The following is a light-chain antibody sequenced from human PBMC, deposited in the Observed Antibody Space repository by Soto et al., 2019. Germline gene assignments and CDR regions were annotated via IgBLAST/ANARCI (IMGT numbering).Light chain of an antibody. V-gene: IGKV3-20*01. J-gene: IGKJ1*01. CDR3: QQYGSSPPT. Sequence: VLTQSSCTLSLSHWERTPLSCRASQSISRYLAWYQQKPGQGPRLLIYGASSRATGTPDRFSGSGSGTDFTLTINRLEPEDFALYYCQQYGSSPPTFGQGTKVDIK. CDR1: QSISRY. CDR2: GAS.